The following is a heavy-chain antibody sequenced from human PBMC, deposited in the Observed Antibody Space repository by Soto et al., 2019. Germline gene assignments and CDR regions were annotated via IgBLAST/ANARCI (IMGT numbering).Heavy chain of an antibody. CDR3: ARVPIENWNDVYYYYYYGMDV. CDR2: INHSGST. V-gene: IGHV4-34*01. CDR1: GGSFSGYY. Sequence: PSETLSLTCAVYGGSFSGYYWSWIRQPPGKGLEWIGEINHSGSTNYNPSLKSRVTISVDTSKNQFSLKLSPVTAADTAVYYCARVPIENWNDVYYYYYYGMDVWGQGTTVTVSS. D-gene: IGHD1-1*01. J-gene: IGHJ6*02.